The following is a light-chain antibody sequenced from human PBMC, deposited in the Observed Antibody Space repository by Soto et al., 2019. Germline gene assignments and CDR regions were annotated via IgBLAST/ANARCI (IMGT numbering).Light chain of an antibody. CDR3: QVWDSGSAHVV. J-gene: IGLJ2*01. CDR1: DIGSKG. CDR2: SDT. V-gene: IGLV3-21*01. Sequence: SYELTQPPSVSVAPGKTASISCGGNDIGSKGVHWYQQKPGQAPVLVIYSDTDLPPVLPGRFSGSNSANLATLTISRVEAGDEADYYCQVWDSGSAHVVFGGGTKLTVL.